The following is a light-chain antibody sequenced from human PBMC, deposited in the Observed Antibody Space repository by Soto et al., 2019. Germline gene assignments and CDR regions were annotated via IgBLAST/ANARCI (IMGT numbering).Light chain of an antibody. CDR2: DVS. CDR3: CSYAGNYTFV. Sequence: QSVLTQPRSVSGSPGQSVTISCTGTSSDVGGYNYVSWYQQHPGKAPKLMIYDVSKRPSGVPDRFSGSKSANTASLTISGLQAEDEADYNCCSYAGNYTFVFGTGTKVTVL. V-gene: IGLV2-11*01. CDR1: SSDVGGYNY. J-gene: IGLJ1*01.